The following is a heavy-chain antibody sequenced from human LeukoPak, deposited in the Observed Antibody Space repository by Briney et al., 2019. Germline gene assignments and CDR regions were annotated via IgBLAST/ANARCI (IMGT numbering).Heavy chain of an antibody. CDR3: ARTEPDITMIVVAIYQIGWFGP. D-gene: IGHD3-22*01. CDR1: GYTFTSYG. CDR2: ISAYNGNT. V-gene: IGHV1-18*01. Sequence: ASVKVSCKASGYTFTSYGISWVRQAPGQGLEWMGWISAYNGNTNYAQKLQGRVTMTTDTSTSTAYMELRSLRSDDTAVYYCARTEPDITMIVVAIYQIGWFGPWGQGTLVTVSS. J-gene: IGHJ5*02.